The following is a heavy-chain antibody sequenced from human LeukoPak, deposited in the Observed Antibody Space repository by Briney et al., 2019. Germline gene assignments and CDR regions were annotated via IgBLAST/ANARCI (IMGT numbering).Heavy chain of an antibody. J-gene: IGHJ6*02. CDR1: GDSVSNDRYY. Sequence: SETLSLTCTVSGDSVSNDRYYWTWIRQSPGKGLEWIAYIRYSGHTNYNPSLDTRVTISLDASKNQLSLRLYSVTAADTAVYYCAKVAGAYQVQSIAAADLYYYGMDVWGQGTTVTVSS. V-gene: IGHV4-61*01. CDR3: AKVAGAYQVQSIAAADLYYYGMDV. D-gene: IGHD6-13*01. CDR2: IRYSGHT.